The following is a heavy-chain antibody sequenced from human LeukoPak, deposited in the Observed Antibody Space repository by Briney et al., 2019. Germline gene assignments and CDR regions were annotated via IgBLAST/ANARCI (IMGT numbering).Heavy chain of an antibody. CDR2: INPNSGGT. D-gene: IGHD5-24*01. V-gene: IGHV1-2*04. J-gene: IGHJ3*02. CDR1: GYTFTGYY. Sequence: ASVKVSCKASGYTFTGYYMHWVRQAPGQGLEWMGWINPNSGGTNYAQKFQGWVTMTRDTSISTAYMELSRLRSDDTAVYYCARERLVDIEMATTNDAFDIWGQGTMVTVSS. CDR3: ARERLVDIEMATTNDAFDI.